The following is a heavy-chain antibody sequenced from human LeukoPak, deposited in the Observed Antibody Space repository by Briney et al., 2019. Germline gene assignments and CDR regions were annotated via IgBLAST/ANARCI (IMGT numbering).Heavy chain of an antibody. J-gene: IGHJ4*02. CDR2: ISSSGRMI. CDR3: ARVDSYGPTFDY. Sequence: PGGSLRLSCAASGFTFSSYEMNWVRQAPGEGLEWVSYISSSGRMIHYADSVKGRFHISRDNAKNTLYLQMNSLRADDTAVYYCARVDSYGPTFDYWGQGTLVTVSS. D-gene: IGHD5-18*01. CDR1: GFTFSSYE. V-gene: IGHV3-48*03.